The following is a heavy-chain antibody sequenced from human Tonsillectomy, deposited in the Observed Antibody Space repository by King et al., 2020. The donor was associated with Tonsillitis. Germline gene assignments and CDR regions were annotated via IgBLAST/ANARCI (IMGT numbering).Heavy chain of an antibody. D-gene: IGHD1-26*01. CDR3: ARRAVGATYGHWYFDL. J-gene: IGHJ2*01. CDR2: IYPGDSDT. CDR1: GYSFTNYW. Sequence: QLVQSGAEVKKPGESLKISCKGSGYSFTNYWIGWVRQMPGKGLEWMGIIYPGDSDTRYRPSFQGQVTMSVDKSISTAYLQWSSLKASDTAMYYCARRAVGATYGHWYFDLWGRGTLVTVSS. V-gene: IGHV5-51*01.